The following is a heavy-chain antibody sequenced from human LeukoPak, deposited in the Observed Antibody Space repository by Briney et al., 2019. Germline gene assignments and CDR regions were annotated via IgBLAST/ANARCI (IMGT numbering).Heavy chain of an antibody. D-gene: IGHD3-22*01. CDR1: GGSISSSSYY. CDR2: IYYSGST. J-gene: IGHJ4*02. CDR3: ARVSPTYYYDSSGYYYPDY. Sequence: SETLSLTCTVSGGSISSSSYYWGWIRQPPGKGLEWIGSIYYSGSTYYNPSLKSRVTISVDTSKNQFSLKLSSVTAADTAVYYCARVSPTYYYDSSGYYYPDYWGQGTLVTVSS. V-gene: IGHV4-39*07.